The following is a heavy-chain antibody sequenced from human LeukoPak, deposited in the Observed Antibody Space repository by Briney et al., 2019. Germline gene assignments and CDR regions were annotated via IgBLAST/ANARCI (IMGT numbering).Heavy chain of an antibody. CDR2: IYSGGST. CDR3: ARDLRQQLALLTYYFDY. V-gene: IGHV3-66*02. D-gene: IGHD6-13*01. J-gene: IGHJ4*02. Sequence: GGSLRLSCTASGFIVSYSYMSWVRQAPGKGLEWDSLIYSGGSTFYSDSVKGRFTISRDNSKNTLYLQMNSLRVEDTAVYYCARDLRQQLALLTYYFDYWGQGTLVTVSS. CDR1: GFIVSYSY.